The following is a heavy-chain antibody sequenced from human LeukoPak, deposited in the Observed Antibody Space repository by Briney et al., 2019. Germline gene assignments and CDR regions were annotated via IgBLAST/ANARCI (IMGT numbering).Heavy chain of an antibody. J-gene: IGHJ4*02. V-gene: IGHV3-7*01. CDR1: RFTFSSYW. Sequence: GGSLRLSCAASRFTFSSYWMSWVCQAPGKGLEWVANIKQDGSEKYYVDSMKGRFTISRDNAKNSLYLQMNSLRAEDTAVYYCARAGYDYWGQGTLVTVSS. D-gene: IGHD5-12*01. CDR3: ARAGYDY. CDR2: IKQDGSEK.